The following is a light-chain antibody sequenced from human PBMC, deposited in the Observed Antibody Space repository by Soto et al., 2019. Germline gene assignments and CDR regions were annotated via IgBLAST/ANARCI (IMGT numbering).Light chain of an antibody. CDR1: QNVSYF. Sequence: EIVLTQSPASLSLSPGERATLSCRASQNVSYFFAWYRQKPGQAPTLLIYGASIRAAGIPDRFSGSGSGTDFTLTIRRLEPDDFAVYYCQQYGSSPRTFGQGTKV. J-gene: IGKJ1*01. CDR3: QQYGSSPRT. CDR2: GAS. V-gene: IGKV3-20*01.